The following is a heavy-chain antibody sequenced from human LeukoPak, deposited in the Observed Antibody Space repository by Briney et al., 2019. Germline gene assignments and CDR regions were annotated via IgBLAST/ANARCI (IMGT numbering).Heavy chain of an antibody. Sequence: SETLSLTCTVSGGSISSFYWSWIRQPPGKGLEWIGRIYSSGRTNFNPSLKSRVTMSVDTSKNQFSLKLISVTAADTAVYYCARNPVEYTVTSFDYWGQGTLVTVSS. V-gene: IGHV4-4*07. CDR1: GGSISSFY. J-gene: IGHJ4*02. D-gene: IGHD4-17*01. CDR2: IYSSGRT. CDR3: ARNPVEYTVTSFDY.